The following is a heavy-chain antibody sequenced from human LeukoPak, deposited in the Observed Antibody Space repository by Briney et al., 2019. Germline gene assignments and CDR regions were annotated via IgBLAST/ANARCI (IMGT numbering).Heavy chain of an antibody. CDR1: GYTFTIYA. CDR3: ARAFYLTFDY. J-gene: IGHJ4*02. CDR2: SNAGNGNT. Sequence: ASVTLSFTASGYTFTIYAMHWVRQAPGQRLEWMGWSNAGNGNTKYSQEFQGRVTMTTDTSKSRAYMEVRRVRSDDTAVYYCARAFYLTFDYWGQGTRVTVSS. V-gene: IGHV1-3*02.